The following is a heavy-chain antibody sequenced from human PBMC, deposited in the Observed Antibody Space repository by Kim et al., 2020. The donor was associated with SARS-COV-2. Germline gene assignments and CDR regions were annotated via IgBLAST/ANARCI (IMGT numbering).Heavy chain of an antibody. CDR1: GFTFSNYG. CDR3: GDYHGAGSHFSY. V-gene: IGHV3-23*01. CDR2: FTGDGLT. J-gene: IGHJ4*02. Sequence: GGSLRLSCAASGFTFSNYGMTWVRQTPGKGLEWVSSFTGDGLTHYADSAKRRLTISSDNTKNMPYLQLNNMRAEDTAAYYCGDYHGAGSHFSYWGQGTL. D-gene: IGHD3-10*01.